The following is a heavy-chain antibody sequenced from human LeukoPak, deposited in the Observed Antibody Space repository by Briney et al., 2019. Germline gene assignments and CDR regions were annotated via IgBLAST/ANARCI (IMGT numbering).Heavy chain of an antibody. V-gene: IGHV4-59*01. J-gene: IGHJ4*02. D-gene: IGHD3-22*01. CDR1: GGSISSYY. CDR2: IYYSGST. CDR3: ARDYYDSSGLDY. Sequence: PSETLSLTCTVSGGSISSYYWSWIRQPPGKELEWIGYIYYSGSTDYNPSLKSRVTISVDTSKNQFSLKLSSVTAADTAVYYCARDYYDSSGLDYWGQGTLVTVSS.